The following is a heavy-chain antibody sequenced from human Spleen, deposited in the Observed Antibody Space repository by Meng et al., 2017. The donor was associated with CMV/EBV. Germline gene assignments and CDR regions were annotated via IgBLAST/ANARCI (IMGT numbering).Heavy chain of an antibody. CDR3: ARATMVRGASYYFDS. Sequence: SGYTFTSYGISWVRQAPGQGLEWMGWISVYTGNTNFAQKLQGRVTMTTDTSTSTAYMELRNLTSDDTAVYYCARATMVRGASYYFDSWGQGTLVTVSS. V-gene: IGHV1-18*01. CDR2: ISVYTGNT. D-gene: IGHD3-10*01. CDR1: GYTFTSYG. J-gene: IGHJ4*01.